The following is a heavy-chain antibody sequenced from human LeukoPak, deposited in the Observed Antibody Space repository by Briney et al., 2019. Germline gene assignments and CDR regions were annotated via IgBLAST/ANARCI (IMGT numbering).Heavy chain of an antibody. CDR1: GFTFDDYA. J-gene: IGHJ6*02. CDR3: AKAPSRLAYVMDV. Sequence: GGSLRLSCAASGFTFDDYAMHWVRQAPGKGLEWVSGISWNSGSIGYADSVEGRFTISRDNAKNSLYLQMNTLRAEDTALYYCAKAPSRLAYVMDVWGQGTTVTVSS. CDR2: ISWNSGSI. D-gene: IGHD2-21*01. V-gene: IGHV3-9*01.